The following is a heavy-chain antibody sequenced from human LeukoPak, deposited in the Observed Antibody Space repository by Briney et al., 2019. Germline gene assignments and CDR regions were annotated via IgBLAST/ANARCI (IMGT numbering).Heavy chain of an antibody. CDR3: ARAGGIAAANNWFDP. D-gene: IGHD6-13*01. CDR1: GYTFTSYA. V-gene: IGHV1-3*01. J-gene: IGHJ5*02. CDR2: INAGDGNT. Sequence: ASVKVSCKASGYTFTSYAMHWVRQAPGRRLEWMGWINAGDGNTKYSQKFQGRVTITRDTSASTAYMELSSLRSEDTAVYYCARAGGIAAANNWFDPWGQGTLVTVSS.